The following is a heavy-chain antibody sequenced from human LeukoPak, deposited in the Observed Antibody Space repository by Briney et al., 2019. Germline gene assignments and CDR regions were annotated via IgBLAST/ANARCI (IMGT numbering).Heavy chain of an antibody. V-gene: IGHV3-23*01. D-gene: IGHD3-9*01. CDR2: ISGSGGST. CDR1: GFTVSSNY. Sequence: GGSLRLSCAASGFTVSSNYMSWVRQAPGKGLEWVSAISGSGGSTYYADSVKGRFTISRDNSKNTLYLQMNSLRAEDTAVYYCAKPPPPRAHYDILTGPFDYWGQGTLVTVSS. J-gene: IGHJ4*02. CDR3: AKPPPPRAHYDILTGPFDY.